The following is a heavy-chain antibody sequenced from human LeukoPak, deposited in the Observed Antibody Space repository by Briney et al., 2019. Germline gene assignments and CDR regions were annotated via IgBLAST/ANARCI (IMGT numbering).Heavy chain of an antibody. CDR3: ARGHYGMDV. CDR1: GFTFRDHY. V-gene: IGHV3-11*01. J-gene: IGHJ6*02. Sequence: PGGSLRLSCAAPGFTFRDHYMSWIRQAPGKGLEWISYISPSGSSIYYADSVKGRFTISRDNAKNSLNLQMNSLRAEDTAMYYCARGHYGMDVWGQGTTVTVSS. CDR2: ISPSGSSI.